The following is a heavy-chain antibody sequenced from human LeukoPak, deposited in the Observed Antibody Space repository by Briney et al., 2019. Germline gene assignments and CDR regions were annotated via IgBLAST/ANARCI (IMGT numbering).Heavy chain of an antibody. Sequence: GGSQRLSCAASGYTFYNYAVTWVRQAAGKGLEWVSSISHDGASTHYADSVKGRFTISRDNSKNTVFLQMDSLRAEDTAVYFCAKYGSGQLWLLGWYFDFWGRGTLVSVSS. CDR1: GYTFYNYA. D-gene: IGHD3-16*01. V-gene: IGHV3-23*01. J-gene: IGHJ2*01. CDR2: ISHDGAST. CDR3: AKYGSGQLWLLGWYFDF.